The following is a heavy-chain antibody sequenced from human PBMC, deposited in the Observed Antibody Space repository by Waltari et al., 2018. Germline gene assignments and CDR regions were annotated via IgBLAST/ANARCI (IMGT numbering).Heavy chain of an antibody. CDR2: IRYDGNFQ. J-gene: IGHJ4*02. Sequence: QVQVVESGGGVVEPGGSLRLSCATSGFTFSGYGMHWARRAPGKGLEWVAFIRYDGNFQHYMDCVKGRFTISRDSSSDTLYLQMNSLRPEDTAIYYCVKDRALYCSGGSCPHYFDFWGQGTLVTVSS. V-gene: IGHV3-30*02. CDR3: VKDRALYCSGGSCPHYFDF. CDR1: GFTFSGYG. D-gene: IGHD2-15*01.